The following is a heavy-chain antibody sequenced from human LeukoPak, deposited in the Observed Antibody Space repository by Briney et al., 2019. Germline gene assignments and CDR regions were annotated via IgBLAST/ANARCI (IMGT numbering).Heavy chain of an antibody. CDR1: GFTFSSYG. D-gene: IGHD5-12*01. V-gene: IGHV3-30*02. Sequence: GGSLRLSCAASGFTFSSYGMHWVRQAPGKGLEWVAFIQYDGSSKYYADSVRGRFMIARDNSRNTLYLQMNSLRVEDAAVYYCAKVRGGYTGYERYFDYWGQGTLVTVSS. J-gene: IGHJ4*02. CDR2: IQYDGSSK. CDR3: AKVRGGYTGYERYFDY.